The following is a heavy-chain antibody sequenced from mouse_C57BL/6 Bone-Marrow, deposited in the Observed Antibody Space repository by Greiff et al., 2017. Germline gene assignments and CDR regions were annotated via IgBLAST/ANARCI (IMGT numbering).Heavy chain of an antibody. Sequence: VQLQQSGAELVKPGASVKLSCKASGYTFTSYWMHWVKQRPGQGLEWIGMIHPNSGSTNYNEKFKSKATLTVDKSSSTAYMQLSSLTSEDSAVYYGARSGDYDGGDYAMDYWGQGTSVTVSA. CDR2: IHPNSGST. V-gene: IGHV1-64*01. D-gene: IGHD2-4*01. J-gene: IGHJ4*01. CDR1: GYTFTSYW. CDR3: ARSGDYDGGDYAMDY.